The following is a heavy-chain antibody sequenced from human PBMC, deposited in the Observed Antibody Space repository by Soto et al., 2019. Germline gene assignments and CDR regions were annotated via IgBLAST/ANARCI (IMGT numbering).Heavy chain of an antibody. D-gene: IGHD3-3*01. CDR1: GGSISSGDYY. CDR2: IYYSGNT. Sequence: QVQLQESGPGLVKPSQTLSLTCTVSGGSISSGDYYWSWIRQHPGKGLEWIGYIYYSGNTYYNPSLKGRVTLSVDTSKNRFSLKLSSVTAADTAVYYCARWWSGSRQGFDPWGQGTLVTVSS. V-gene: IGHV4-31*03. J-gene: IGHJ5*02. CDR3: ARWWSGSRQGFDP.